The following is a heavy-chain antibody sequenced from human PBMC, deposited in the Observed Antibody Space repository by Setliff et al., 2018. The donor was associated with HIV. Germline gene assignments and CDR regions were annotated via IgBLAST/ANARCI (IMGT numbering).Heavy chain of an antibody. CDR2: IQFDGSDK. Sequence: GGSLRLSCAASGFTFRSCGMHWVRQAPGKGLEWVAFIQFDGSDKYYADSVKGRFTISRDNSKNTLYLQVNSLRPEDTAVYHCASARIPTGGTSTSFDYWGQGTLVTVSS. CDR3: ASARIPTGGTSTSFDY. CDR1: GFTFRSCG. J-gene: IGHJ4*02. V-gene: IGHV3-30*02. D-gene: IGHD1-1*01.